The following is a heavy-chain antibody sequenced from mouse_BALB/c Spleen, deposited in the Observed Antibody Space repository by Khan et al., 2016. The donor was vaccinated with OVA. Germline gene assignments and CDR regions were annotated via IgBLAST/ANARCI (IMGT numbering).Heavy chain of an antibody. J-gene: IGHJ2*01. CDR1: GYTFSSYW. Sequence: QVQLKQSGAELMKPGASVKISCNATGYTFSSYWLEWVKQRPGHGLEWIGEILPGSGSSNYNEKFKGQATFTADISSNPAYMQLSSLKYEDSAVYYCARLNYGSRDYFDYWGQGTTLTVSS. CDR3: ARLNYGSRDYFDY. D-gene: IGHD1-1*01. V-gene: IGHV1-9*01. CDR2: ILPGSGSS.